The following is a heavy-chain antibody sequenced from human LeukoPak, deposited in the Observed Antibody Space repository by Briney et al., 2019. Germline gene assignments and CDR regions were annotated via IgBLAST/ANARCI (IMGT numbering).Heavy chain of an antibody. D-gene: IGHD2-2*01. CDR2: INHSGST. CDR3: ARAHQLRIHYYYYYYMDV. J-gene: IGHJ6*03. Sequence: SETLSLTCAVYGGSFSGYYWSWIRQPPGKGPEWIGEINHSGSTNYNPSLTSRVTISVDTSKNQVSLKLSSVTAADTALYYCARAHQLRIHYYYYYYMDVWGKGTTVTVSS. CDR1: GGSFSGYY. V-gene: IGHV4-34*01.